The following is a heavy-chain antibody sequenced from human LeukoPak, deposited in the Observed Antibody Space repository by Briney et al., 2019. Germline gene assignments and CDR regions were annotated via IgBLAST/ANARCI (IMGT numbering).Heavy chain of an antibody. V-gene: IGHV4-59*01. CDR1: GGSLSSYY. Sequence: SETLSLTCAVSGGSLSSYYWSWIRQPPGAGPEWICDIYYTGGTNYNPSLKSRVTISLDSSTNPFSLNLNSLTTADTAVYYCVRHYYDPGTVKGSFQPWGQGTLVTVSS. J-gene: IGHJ1*01. CDR2: IYYTGGT. CDR3: VRHYYDPGTVKGSFQP. D-gene: IGHD3-10*01.